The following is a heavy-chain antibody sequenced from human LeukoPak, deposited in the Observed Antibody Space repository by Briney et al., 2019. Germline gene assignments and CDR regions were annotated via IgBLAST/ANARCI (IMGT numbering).Heavy chain of an antibody. CDR3: ARDPGSGYEEHFDY. D-gene: IGHD5-12*01. CDR1: GFTFSYYW. CDR2: ISGSGGST. V-gene: IGHV3-23*01. Sequence: GGSLRLSCAASGFTFSYYWMSWVRQAPGKGLEWVSAISGSGGSTYYADSVKGRFTISRDNAKDSLYLQMNSLRAEDTAVYYCARDPGSGYEEHFDYWGQGTLVTVSS. J-gene: IGHJ4*02.